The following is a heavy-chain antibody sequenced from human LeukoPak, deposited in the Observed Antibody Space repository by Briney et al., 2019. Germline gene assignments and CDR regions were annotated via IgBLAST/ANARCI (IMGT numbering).Heavy chain of an antibody. Sequence: SVKVSCKASGGTFSSYAIGWVRQAPGQGLEWMGGIIPIFGTANYAQKFQGRVTITADKSTSTAYMELSSLRSEDTAVYYCARSFMYCGGDCSFYYGMDVWGKGTTVTVSS. D-gene: IGHD2-21*02. CDR3: ARSFMYCGGDCSFYYGMDV. CDR1: GGTFSSYA. CDR2: IIPIFGTA. V-gene: IGHV1-69*06. J-gene: IGHJ6*04.